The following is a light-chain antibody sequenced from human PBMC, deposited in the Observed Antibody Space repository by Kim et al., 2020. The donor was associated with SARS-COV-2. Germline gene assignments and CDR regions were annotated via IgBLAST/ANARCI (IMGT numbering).Light chain of an antibody. CDR2: AAS. CDR1: QSISRY. V-gene: IGKV1-39*01. CDR3: QHTYNTLGT. J-gene: IGKJ1*01. Sequence: ASIGDRVTIACRASQSISRYLNWYQQKPGKAPELLIYAASTLQSLVPSRFSGSGSGTDFTLTISSLLPDDFATYYCQHTYNTLGTFGQGTKVEIK.